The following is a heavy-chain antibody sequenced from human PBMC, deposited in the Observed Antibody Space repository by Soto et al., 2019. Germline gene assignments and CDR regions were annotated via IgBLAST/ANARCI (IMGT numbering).Heavy chain of an antibody. D-gene: IGHD3-3*01. Sequence: GGSLRLSCASSGFTFSSYGMHWFRQAPGNGLDWVAVISYDGSNKYYADSVKGRFTISRDNSKNTLYLQMNSLRAEDTAVYYCAKGIYDFWSGYLHSPIFDYWGQGTLVTVSS. CDR1: GFTFSSYG. CDR3: AKGIYDFWSGYLHSPIFDY. CDR2: ISYDGSNK. J-gene: IGHJ4*02. V-gene: IGHV3-30*18.